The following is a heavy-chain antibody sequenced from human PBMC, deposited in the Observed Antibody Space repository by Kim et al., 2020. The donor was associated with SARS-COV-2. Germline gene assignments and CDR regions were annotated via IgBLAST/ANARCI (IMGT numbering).Heavy chain of an antibody. Sequence: PVKGRFTISRDDSKNTLYLQMNSLKTEDTAVYYCTTGLLRYFDWLSPTDYWGQGTLVTVSS. CDR3: TTGLLRYFDWLSPTDY. V-gene: IGHV3-15*01. D-gene: IGHD3-9*01. J-gene: IGHJ4*02.